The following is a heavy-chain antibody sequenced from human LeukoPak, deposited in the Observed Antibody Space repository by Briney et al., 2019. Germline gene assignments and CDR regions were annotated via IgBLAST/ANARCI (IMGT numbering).Heavy chain of an antibody. V-gene: IGHV3-30*04. CDR3: ARDTSTYYYSYGMDV. CDR1: GFTFSRYT. J-gene: IGHJ6*02. Sequence: QPGGSLRLSCAASGFTFSRYTMHWVRQAPGRGLEWVAVILYDGDNKYYAHSVTGRFTVSRDNSKNTLYLQMNSLRAEDTAVYYCARDTSTYYYSYGMDVWGQGTTVTVSS. CDR2: ILYDGDNK.